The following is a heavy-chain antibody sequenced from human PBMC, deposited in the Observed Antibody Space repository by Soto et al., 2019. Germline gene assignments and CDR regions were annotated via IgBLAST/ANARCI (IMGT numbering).Heavy chain of an antibody. D-gene: IGHD4-17*01. CDR3: AKGASTTVFAFNDY. Sequence: EVQLVESGGGLVQPGRSLRLSCAASGFIFDEYAMHWVRQAPGKGLEWVSSISWNSGNIGYADSVMGRFTISRDNAKNSLYLQMNSVRGEDTALYYCAKGASTTVFAFNDYWGQGTLVTVSS. CDR2: ISWNSGNI. V-gene: IGHV3-9*01. J-gene: IGHJ4*02. CDR1: GFIFDEYA.